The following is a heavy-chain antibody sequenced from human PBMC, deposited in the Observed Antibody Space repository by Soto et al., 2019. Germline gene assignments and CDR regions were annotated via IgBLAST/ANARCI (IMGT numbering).Heavy chain of an antibody. CDR3: ARERTGTTSMDV. CDR2: TNPNSGNT. CDR1: GYTFTSYD. Sequence: QVQLVQSGAQMKKPGASVKVSCKASGYTFTSYDINWVRQATGQGLERMGWTNPNSGNTGYAQKFQGRVTMTRNTSISTAYMELSSLRSEDTAVYCCARERTGTTSMDVWGQGTTVTVSS. V-gene: IGHV1-8*01. J-gene: IGHJ6*02. D-gene: IGHD1-1*01.